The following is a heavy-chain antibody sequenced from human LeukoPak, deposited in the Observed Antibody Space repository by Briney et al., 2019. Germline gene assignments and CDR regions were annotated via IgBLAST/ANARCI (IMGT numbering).Heavy chain of an antibody. Sequence: GASVKVSCKASGGTFSKYTISWVRQRPGQGLEWMGGITPIFGTANYAQKFQGRVTITADESTSTAYMELSSLRSEDTAVYYCASGDSTYFDYWGQGTLVTVSS. CDR1: GGTFSKYT. J-gene: IGHJ4*02. V-gene: IGHV1-69*13. CDR2: ITPIFGTA. D-gene: IGHD3-22*01. CDR3: ASGDSTYFDY.